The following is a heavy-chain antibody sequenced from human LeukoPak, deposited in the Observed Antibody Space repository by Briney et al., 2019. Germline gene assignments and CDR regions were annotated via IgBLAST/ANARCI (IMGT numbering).Heavy chain of an antibody. CDR1: GGTFSSYA. CDR3: ATSFPDLVPEWELPYYFDY. V-gene: IGHV1-69*13. J-gene: IGHJ4*02. D-gene: IGHD1-26*01. Sequence: SVKVSCKASGGTFSSYAISWVRQAPGQGLEWMGGIIPIFGTANYAQKCQGRVTITADESTSTAYMELSRLISEDTAVYYCATSFPDLVPEWELPYYFDYWGQGTLVTVSS. CDR2: IIPIFGTA.